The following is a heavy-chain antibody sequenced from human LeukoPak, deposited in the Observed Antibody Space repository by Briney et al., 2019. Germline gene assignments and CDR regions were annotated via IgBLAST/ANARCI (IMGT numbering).Heavy chain of an antibody. J-gene: IGHJ4*02. CDR3: ARLGDGDNLRYFDY. Sequence: SETLFLTCTASDDSISGNYWTWIRQPPGKGLEWIGYIYYSGSTNYNASLKSRVTISVDTSKNQFSLKLSSVTAADTAVYYCARLGDGDNLRYFDYWGQGTLVTVSS. D-gene: IGHD5-24*01. CDR1: DDSISGNY. V-gene: IGHV4-59*08. CDR2: IYYSGST.